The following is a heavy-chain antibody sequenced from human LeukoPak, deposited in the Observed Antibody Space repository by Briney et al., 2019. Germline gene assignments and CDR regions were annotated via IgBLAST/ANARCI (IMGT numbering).Heavy chain of an antibody. J-gene: IGHJ4*02. V-gene: IGHV5-51*01. Sequence: GESPKISCKDSGYSFTTYWIGWVRQMPGKGLEWMGIIYPGDSDTRYSPSLQGQVTISADKSISTAYLQWSSLKASDTAMYYCARRGGSAYYGVFDYWGQGTLVTVSS. CDR1: GYSFTTYW. CDR2: IYPGDSDT. D-gene: IGHD3-10*01. CDR3: ARRGGSAYYGVFDY.